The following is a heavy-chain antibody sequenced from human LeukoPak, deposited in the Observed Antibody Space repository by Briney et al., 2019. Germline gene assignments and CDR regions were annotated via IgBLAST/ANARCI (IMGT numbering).Heavy chain of an antibody. D-gene: IGHD2-2*01. CDR1: DFNFITYA. V-gene: IGHV3-23*01. CDR2: ISGGGDVT. Sequence: GGSLRLSCAASDFNFITYAMSWVRQAPGKGLEWVSIISGGGDVTHYADSVKGRSTISRDNSKNTLYLQMNSLRAEDTAVYYCAKDLPPYCSSTSCYGYWGQGTLVTVSS. CDR3: AKDLPPYCSSTSCYGY. J-gene: IGHJ4*02.